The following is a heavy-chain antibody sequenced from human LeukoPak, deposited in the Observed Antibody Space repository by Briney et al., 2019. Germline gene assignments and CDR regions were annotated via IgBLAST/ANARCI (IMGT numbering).Heavy chain of an antibody. D-gene: IGHD3-22*01. Sequence: GGSLRLSCAASGFTFSSYAMSWVRQAPGKGLEWVSSISGSGHSTYYADSVRGRFTISRDRSKNTLYLQMNSLRAEDTAIYYXXXXXXXSDDSRDFYYGTEYFQHWGQGTLVTVSS. V-gene: IGHV3-23*01. CDR2: ISGSGHST. J-gene: IGHJ1*01. CDR1: GFTFSSYA. CDR3: XXXXXXSDDSRDFYYGTEYFQH.